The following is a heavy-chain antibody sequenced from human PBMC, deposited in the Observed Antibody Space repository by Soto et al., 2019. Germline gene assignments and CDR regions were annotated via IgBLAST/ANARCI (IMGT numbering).Heavy chain of an antibody. D-gene: IGHD3-3*01. CDR2: ISSSSSYI. V-gene: IGHV3-21*01. J-gene: IGHJ6*02. Sequence: GGSLRLSCAASGFTFSSYSMNWVRQAPGKGLEWVSSISSSSSYIYYADSVKGRFTISRENAKNSLYLQMNSLRAEDTAVYYCARDSGGTLRFLEWSEGYYGMDVWGQGTTVTVSS. CDR3: ARDSGGTLRFLEWSEGYYGMDV. CDR1: GFTFSSYS.